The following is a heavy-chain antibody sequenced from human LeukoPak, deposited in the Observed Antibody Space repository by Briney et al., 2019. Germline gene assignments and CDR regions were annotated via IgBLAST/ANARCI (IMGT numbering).Heavy chain of an antibody. CDR3: ARDLNGDFDY. D-gene: IGHD2-8*01. J-gene: IGHJ4*02. V-gene: IGHV4-59*01. CDR2: IYYSGST. CDR1: GGSISSYY. Sequence: SETLSLTCTVSGGSISSYYWSWIRQPPGKGLEWIGYIYYSGSTNSGSTSYNPSLKSRVTISVDTSKSQFSLKLSSVTAADTAVYYCARDLNGDFDYWGQGTLVTVSS.